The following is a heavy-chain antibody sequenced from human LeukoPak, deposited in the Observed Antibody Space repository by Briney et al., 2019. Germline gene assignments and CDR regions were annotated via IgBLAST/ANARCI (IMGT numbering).Heavy chain of an antibody. CDR1: GGSFSGYY. V-gene: IGHV4-34*01. CDR3: ARHAPSFIAAAGTCYYMDV. J-gene: IGHJ6*03. D-gene: IGHD6-13*01. Sequence: SETLSLTCAVYGGSFSGYYWSWIRQPPGKGLEWIGEINHSGSTNYNPSLKSRVTISVDTSKNQFSLKLSSVTAADTAVYYCARHAPSFIAAAGTCYYMDVWGKGTTVTISS. CDR2: INHSGST.